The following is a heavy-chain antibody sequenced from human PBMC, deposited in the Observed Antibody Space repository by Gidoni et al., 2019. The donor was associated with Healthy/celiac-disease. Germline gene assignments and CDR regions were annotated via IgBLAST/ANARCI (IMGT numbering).Heavy chain of an antibody. Sequence: EVQLVESGGGLVKPGGSLRLSCAASGFTFSNDWMSWVRQAPGKGLEWVGRIKSKTDGGTTDYAAPVKGRFTISRDDSKNTLYLQMNSLKTEDTAVYYCTTDQILYYYDSSGYLDYWGQGTLVTVSS. CDR1: GFTFSNDW. J-gene: IGHJ4*02. CDR3: TTDQILYYYDSSGYLDY. D-gene: IGHD3-22*01. CDR2: IKSKTDGGTT. V-gene: IGHV3-15*01.